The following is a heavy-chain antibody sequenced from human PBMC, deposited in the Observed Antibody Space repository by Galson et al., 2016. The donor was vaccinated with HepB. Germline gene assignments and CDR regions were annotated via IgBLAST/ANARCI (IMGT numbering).Heavy chain of an antibody. J-gene: IGHJ4*02. CDR3: ARGLDY. CDR1: GFTFSTYG. CDR2: INSSSGTR. V-gene: IGHV3-48*01. Sequence: SLRLSCAASGFTFSTYGVNWVRQAPGKGLEWVSYINSSSGTRYYADSVKGRFTISSDNAKNSLYLQMNSLRVEDTAVYYCARGLDYWGQGTLVTVSS.